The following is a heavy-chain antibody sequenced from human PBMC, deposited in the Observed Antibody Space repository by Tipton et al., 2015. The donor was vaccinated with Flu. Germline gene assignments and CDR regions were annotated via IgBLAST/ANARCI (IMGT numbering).Heavy chain of an antibody. J-gene: IGHJ6*03. CDR3: AGGPPAAGDPYYMDL. Sequence: TLSLTCAVSGHLINTGYYWTWIRQPPGKGLEWIASIFDDGTTQYNPSLRGSRVTISLDTSTKQFSLSLTSVTATDTAVYFCAGGPPAAGDPYYMDLWGKGTTVTVSS. V-gene: IGHV4-38-2*01. CDR1: GHLINTGYY. CDR2: IFDDGTT. D-gene: IGHD6-13*01.